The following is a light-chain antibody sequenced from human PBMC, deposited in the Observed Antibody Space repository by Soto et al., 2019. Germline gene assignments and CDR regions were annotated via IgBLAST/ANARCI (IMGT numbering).Light chain of an antibody. CDR3: QKRRSWQVN. J-gene: IGKJ5*01. CDR2: DAS. V-gene: IGKV3D-11*02. CDR1: QSINTY. Sequence: ENVLTQSPATLSFSPLEVATLSFSASQSINTYLAWYQQKPGQAPRLLIYDASKRATGIPARFSGSGSGTNFTLTISSLEPEDFAVYYCQKRRSWQVNFGQGTRLEIK.